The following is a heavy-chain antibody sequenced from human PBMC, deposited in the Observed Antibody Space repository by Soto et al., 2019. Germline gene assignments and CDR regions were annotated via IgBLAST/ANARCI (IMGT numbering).Heavy chain of an antibody. CDR1: GGSVRSGSYY. D-gene: IGHD5-12*01. J-gene: IGHJ4*02. CDR2: IYYSGST. CDR3: ARERWLQLWGSFDY. V-gene: IGHV4-61*01. Sequence: PSETLSLTCTVAGGSVRSGSYYWSWIRQPPGKGLEWIGYIYYSGSTNYNPSLKSRVTISVDTSKNQFSLKLSSVTAADTAVYYCARERWLQLWGSFDYWGQGTLVTVSS.